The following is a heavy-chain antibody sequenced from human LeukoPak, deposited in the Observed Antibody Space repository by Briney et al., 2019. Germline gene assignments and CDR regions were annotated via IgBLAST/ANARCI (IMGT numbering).Heavy chain of an antibody. Sequence: SETLSLTCTVSGGSISSYYWSWIRQPPGKGLEWIGYIYYSGSTNYNPSLKSRVTISVDTSKNQFSLKLSSVTAADTAVYYCARDRHYYGSGLSDAFDIWGQGTMLTVSS. CDR1: GGSISSYY. V-gene: IGHV4-59*01. D-gene: IGHD3-10*01. CDR2: IYYSGST. J-gene: IGHJ3*02. CDR3: ARDRHYYGSGLSDAFDI.